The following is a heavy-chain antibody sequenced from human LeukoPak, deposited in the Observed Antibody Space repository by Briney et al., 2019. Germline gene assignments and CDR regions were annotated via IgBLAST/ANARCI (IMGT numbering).Heavy chain of an antibody. V-gene: IGHV3-30*03. J-gene: IGHJ4*02. CDR1: GFTFSNYA. CDR2: ISYDGSNR. D-gene: IGHD6-13*01. CDR3: AREAEDGIAAAGIAFDY. Sequence: GGSLRLSCAASGFTFSNYAIHWVRQAPGKGLEWVAVISYDGSNRFYADSVRGRFTISRDNSKNTLYLQMNSLRAEDTAVYYCAREAEDGIAAAGIAFDYWGQGTLVTVSS.